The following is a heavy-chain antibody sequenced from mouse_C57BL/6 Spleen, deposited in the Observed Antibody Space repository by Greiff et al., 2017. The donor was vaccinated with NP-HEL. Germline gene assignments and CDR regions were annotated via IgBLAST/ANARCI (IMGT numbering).Heavy chain of an antibody. D-gene: IGHD2-14*01. CDR3: TRVGNGAMDY. CDR2: IDPETGGT. CDR1: GYTFTDYE. Sequence: QVQLQQSGAELVRPGASVTLSCKASGYTFTDYEMHWVKQTPVHGLEWIGAIDPETGGTAYNQKFKGKAILTADKSSSTAYMELRSLTSEDSAVYYCTRVGNGAMDYWGQGTSVTVSS. V-gene: IGHV1-15*01. J-gene: IGHJ4*01.